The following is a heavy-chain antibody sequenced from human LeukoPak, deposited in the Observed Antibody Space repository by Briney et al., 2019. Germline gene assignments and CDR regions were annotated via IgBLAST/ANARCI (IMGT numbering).Heavy chain of an antibody. Sequence: SETLSLTCAVSGYSISSGYYWGWIRQPPGKGQEWIGSIYHSGSTYYNPSLKSRVTISVDTSKNQFSLKLSSVTAAGTAVYYCARGVRGVKTYFDYWGQGTLVTVSS. CDR3: ARGVRGVKTYFDY. D-gene: IGHD3-10*01. CDR2: IYHSGST. CDR1: GYSISSGYY. J-gene: IGHJ4*02. V-gene: IGHV4-38-2*01.